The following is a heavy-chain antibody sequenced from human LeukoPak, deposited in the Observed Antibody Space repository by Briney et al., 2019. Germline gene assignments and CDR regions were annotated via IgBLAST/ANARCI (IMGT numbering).Heavy chain of an antibody. CDR3: TKVSTTGVGGRGYFDQ. J-gene: IGHJ4*02. D-gene: IGHD1-1*01. Sequence: PGGSLRLSCAASGFTFSSYEMNWVRQTPGKGLEWVSFISDSSAGDSTYYADSVRGRFTISRDSSKSTLYLQMNSLRAEDTAVYYCTKVSTTGVGGRGYFDQWGQGTQVTVSS. CDR2: ISDSSAGDST. CDR1: GFTFSSYE. V-gene: IGHV3-23*01.